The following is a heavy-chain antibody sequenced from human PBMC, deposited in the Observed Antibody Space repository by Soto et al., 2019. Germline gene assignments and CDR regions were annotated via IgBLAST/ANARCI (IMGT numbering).Heavy chain of an antibody. D-gene: IGHD3-3*01. CDR2: ISSSSSYI. J-gene: IGHJ6*02. V-gene: IGHV3-21*01. Sequence: GGSLRLSCAASGFTFSSYSMNWVRQAPGKGLEWVSSISSSSSYIYYADSVKGRFTISRDNAKNSLYLQMNSLRAEDTAVYYCARDRLEGYDFWSGFYYYYYYGMDVWGQGTTVTVPS. CDR3: ARDRLEGYDFWSGFYYYYYYGMDV. CDR1: GFTFSSYS.